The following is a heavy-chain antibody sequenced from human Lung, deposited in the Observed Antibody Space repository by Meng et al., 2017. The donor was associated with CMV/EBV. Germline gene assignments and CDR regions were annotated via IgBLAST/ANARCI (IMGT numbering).Heavy chain of an antibody. CDR3: VRGHSSGWYKFDS. CDR1: GFTFSTYW. J-gene: IGHJ4*02. D-gene: IGHD6-19*01. Sequence: GESLKISCAASGFTFSTYWMHWVRQVPGKGLVWVTRINSDGSGTTYAESVKGRFTISRDNAKNTLYLHMSSLRAEDTAMYYCVRGHSSGWYKFDSWGQGTVVSVSS. CDR2: INSDGSGT. V-gene: IGHV3-74*01.